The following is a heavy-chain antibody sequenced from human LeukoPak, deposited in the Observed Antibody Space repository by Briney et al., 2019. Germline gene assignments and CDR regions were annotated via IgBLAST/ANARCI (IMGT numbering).Heavy chain of an antibody. Sequence: SETLSLTCTVSGGSISSGGYYWSWLRQHPGKGLEGIGYIYYSGSTYYNPSLKSRVTISVDTSKNQFSLKLSSVTAADTAVYYCARDRDSNYYYYMDVWGKGTTVTVSS. CDR3: ARDRDSNYYYYMDV. V-gene: IGHV4-31*03. J-gene: IGHJ6*03. CDR2: IYYSGST. CDR1: GGSISSGGYY.